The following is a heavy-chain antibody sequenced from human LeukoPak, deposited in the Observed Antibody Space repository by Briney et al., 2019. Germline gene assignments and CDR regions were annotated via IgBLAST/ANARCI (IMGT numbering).Heavy chain of an antibody. CDR1: AFTFSDYY. Sequence: VGSLRLSCAASAFTFSDYYMSWIRQAPGKGLEWVSYISSSGSTIYYADSVKGRFTISRDNAKNSLYLQMNSLRAEDTAVYYCARMTTVTSDAFDIWGQGTMVTVSS. J-gene: IGHJ3*02. CDR2: ISSSGSTI. D-gene: IGHD4-17*01. CDR3: ARMTTVTSDAFDI. V-gene: IGHV3-11*04.